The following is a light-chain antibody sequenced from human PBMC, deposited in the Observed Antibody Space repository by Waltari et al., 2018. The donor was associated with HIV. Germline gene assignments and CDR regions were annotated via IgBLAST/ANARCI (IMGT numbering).Light chain of an antibody. CDR3: QVWDTSSDHQDVI. Sequence: SYVLTQPPSVSVAPGQTARITCGGNNVGSKRVHWYQHKPGQAPVVVVSDDSDRPSGIPERFSGSNSGNTSTLTIIGVEAGDEADYYCQVWDTSSDHQDVIFGGGTKLTVL. J-gene: IGLJ2*01. CDR2: DDS. V-gene: IGLV3-21*02. CDR1: NVGSKR.